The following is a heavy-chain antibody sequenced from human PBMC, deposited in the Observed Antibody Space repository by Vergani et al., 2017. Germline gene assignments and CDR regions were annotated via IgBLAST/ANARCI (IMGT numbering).Heavy chain of an antibody. V-gene: IGHV3-43*01. D-gene: IGHD6-19*01. CDR3: AKDISXWPEYYYYYYGMNV. CDR2: ISWDGGST. J-gene: IGHJ6*02. Sequence: EVQLVDSGGVVVQPGGSLRLSCAASGFTFDDYTMHWVRQAPGKGLEWVSLISWDGGSTYYADSVKGRFTISRDNSKNSLYLQMNSLRTEDTALYYCAKDISXWPEYYYYYYGMNVWGQGTTVTVSS. CDR1: GFTFDDYT.